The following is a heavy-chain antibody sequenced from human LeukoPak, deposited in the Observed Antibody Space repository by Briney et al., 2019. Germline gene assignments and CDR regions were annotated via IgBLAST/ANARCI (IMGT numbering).Heavy chain of an antibody. CDR3: ARLMATTRFPFDY. CDR1: GGSFSGYY. Sequence: PSETLSLTCAVYGGSFSGYYWSWIRQTSGKGLEWIGEINHSGDTRYNPSLKSRVTISVDTSKNQFSLKLSSVTAADTAVYYCARLMATTRFPFDYWGQGTLVTVSS. D-gene: IGHD5-12*01. V-gene: IGHV4-34*01. CDR2: INHSGDT. J-gene: IGHJ4*02.